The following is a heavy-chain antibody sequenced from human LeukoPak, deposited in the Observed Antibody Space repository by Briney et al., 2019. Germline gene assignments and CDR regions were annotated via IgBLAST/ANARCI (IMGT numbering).Heavy chain of an antibody. J-gene: IGHJ4*02. Sequence: GGSLRLSCAASGFTFSSYSMNWVRQAPGKGLEWVSSISSSSSYIYYADSVKGRFTISRDNAKNSLYLQMNSLRAEDTAVYYCARKPSSDWYAGSVAGGDYWGQGTLVTVSS. CDR1: GFTFSSYS. V-gene: IGHV3-21*01. D-gene: IGHD6-19*01. CDR2: ISSSSSYI. CDR3: ARKPSSDWYAGSVAGGDY.